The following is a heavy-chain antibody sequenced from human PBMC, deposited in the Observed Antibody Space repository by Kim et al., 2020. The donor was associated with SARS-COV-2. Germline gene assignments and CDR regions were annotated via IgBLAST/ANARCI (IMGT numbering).Heavy chain of an antibody. V-gene: IGHV4-34*01. D-gene: IGHD6-13*01. J-gene: IGHJ5*02. CDR3: ARFRKAPIAAAAGSNWFDP. Sequence: SRVTISVDTSKNQFSLKLSSVTAADTAVYYCARFRKAPIAAAAGSNWFDPWGQGTLVTVSS.